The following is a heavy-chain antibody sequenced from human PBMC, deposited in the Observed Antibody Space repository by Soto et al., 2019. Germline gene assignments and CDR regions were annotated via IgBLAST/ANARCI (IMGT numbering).Heavy chain of an antibody. CDR1: GFTVSGSA. CDR3: TRPLGELSVPRAFDI. V-gene: IGHV3-73*01. Sequence: EVQLVESGGGLVQPGGSLKLSCAASGFTVSGSAVHWVRQASGKGLEWVGRIRSKTNSYATAYAASVKGRFTISRDDSKKTASLQMNSLKTEDTAVYYCTRPLGELSVPRAFDIWGQGTMVTVSS. J-gene: IGHJ3*02. D-gene: IGHD3-16*02. CDR2: IRSKTNSYAT.